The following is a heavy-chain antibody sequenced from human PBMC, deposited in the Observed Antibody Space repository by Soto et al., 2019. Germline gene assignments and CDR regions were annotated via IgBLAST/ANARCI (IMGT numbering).Heavy chain of an antibody. J-gene: IGHJ5*02. CDR1: GSSIINSAYY. D-gene: IGHD1-1*01. CDR3: ARAGIVMMPTDWFDP. CDR2: IFYSGRV. V-gene: IGHV4-39*02. Sequence: PSETLSLTCTVSGSSIINSAYYWAWLRQPPGKGLEWIGNIFYSGRVYYNPSLQGRVTMSVDTSRNQFSLHLRSVTAADTAVYYCARAGIVMMPTDWFDPWGRGTLVTVSS.